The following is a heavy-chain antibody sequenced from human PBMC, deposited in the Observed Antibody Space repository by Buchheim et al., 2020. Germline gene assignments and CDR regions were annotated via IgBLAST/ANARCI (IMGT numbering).Heavy chain of an antibody. V-gene: IGHV3-23*01. Sequence: EVQLLESGGGLVQPGGSLRLSCAASGFTFSSYAMSWVRQAPGKGLEWVSAISGSGGSTYYADSVKGRFTISRDNSKNTLYLQMNSLRAEDTDVYYCVKDRPPWTDSSSWYGWFDPWGQGTL. CDR1: GFTFSSYA. J-gene: IGHJ5*02. D-gene: IGHD6-13*01. CDR3: VKDRPPWTDSSSWYGWFDP. CDR2: ISGSGGST.